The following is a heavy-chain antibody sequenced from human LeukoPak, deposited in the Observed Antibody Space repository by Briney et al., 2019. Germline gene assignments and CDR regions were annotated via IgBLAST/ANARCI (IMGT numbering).Heavy chain of an antibody. CDR1: GGSIRTYY. V-gene: IGHV4-59*01. Sequence: PSETLSLTRGGSGGSIRTYYWSWSRQPPGEGVEWSGYIYYTGSTNYNPSLKSRVTISVDTSKNQYSLKLNSVTAADTAVHYCARAPYYQDSSGYYYGHFDYWGQGTLVTVSS. CDR2: IYYTGST. J-gene: IGHJ4*02. CDR3: ARAPYYQDSSGYYYGHFDY. D-gene: IGHD3-22*01.